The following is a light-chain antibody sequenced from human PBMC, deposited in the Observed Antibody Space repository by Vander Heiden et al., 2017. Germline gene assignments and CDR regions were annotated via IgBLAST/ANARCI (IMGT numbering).Light chain of an antibody. CDR1: QSISSY. J-gene: IGKJ4*01. V-gene: IGKV1-39*01. CDR2: AAS. Sequence: DTQMTQSPSSLSASVGDRVTITCRASQSISSYLNWYQQKPGKAPKLLIYAASSLQSGVPSRFSGSGSGTDFTLTISSLQPEDFATYYCQQSYSTPPLTFGGGTKVXIK. CDR3: QQSYSTPPLT.